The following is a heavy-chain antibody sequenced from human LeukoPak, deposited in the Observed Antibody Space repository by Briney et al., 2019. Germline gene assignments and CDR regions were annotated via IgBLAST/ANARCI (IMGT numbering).Heavy chain of an antibody. CDR1: GFTVGSTY. J-gene: IGHJ4*02. CDR3: ARATLDN. Sequence: GGSLRLSCAAYGFTVGSTYISWVRPAQGKGLEWVSVIYSGGSTKYADSVKARFTISRDNSKNTVYLQMNNLRAEDTAVYYCARATLDNWGQGTLVTVSS. CDR2: IYSGGST. V-gene: IGHV3-53*01.